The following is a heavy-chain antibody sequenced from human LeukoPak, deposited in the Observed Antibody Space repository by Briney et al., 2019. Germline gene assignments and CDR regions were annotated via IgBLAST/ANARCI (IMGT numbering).Heavy chain of an antibody. V-gene: IGHV1-69*06. D-gene: IGHD6-6*01. Sequence: SVKVSCKASGYTFTGYYMHWVRQAPGQGLEWMGGIIPIFGTANYAQKFQGRVTITADKSTSTAYMELSSLRSEDTAVYYCARVSVSSSAYYYYYMDVWGKGTTVTVSS. CDR2: IIPIFGTA. CDR3: ARVSVSSSAYYYYYMDV. J-gene: IGHJ6*03. CDR1: GYTFTGYY.